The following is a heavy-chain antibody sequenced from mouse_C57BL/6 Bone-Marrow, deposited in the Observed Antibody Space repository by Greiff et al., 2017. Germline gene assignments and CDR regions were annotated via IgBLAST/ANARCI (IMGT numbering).Heavy chain of an antibody. CDR1: GYTFTSYW. CDR2: IHPNSGST. CDR3: ARDGYHAMDY. D-gene: IGHD2-3*01. V-gene: IGHV1-64*01. Sequence: QVQLKQPGAELVKPGASVKLSCKASGYTFTSYWMHWVKQRPGQGLEWIGMIHPNSGSTNYNEKFKSKATLTVDKSSSTAYMQLSSLTSEDSAVYYCARDGYHAMDYWGQGTSVTVSS. J-gene: IGHJ4*01.